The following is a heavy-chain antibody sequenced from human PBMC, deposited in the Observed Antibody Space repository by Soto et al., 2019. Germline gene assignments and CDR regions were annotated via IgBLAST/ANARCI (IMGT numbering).Heavy chain of an antibody. CDR3: ARDQGRYFDWVPLDY. V-gene: IGHV1-46*01. D-gene: IGHD3-9*01. CDR2: INPSGGST. CDR1: GYTFTSYY. J-gene: IGHJ4*02. Sequence: GASVKVSCKASGYTFTSYYMHWVRQAPGQGLEWMGIINPSGGSTSYAQKFQGRVTMTRDTSTSTVYMELSSLRSEDTAVYYCARDQGRYFDWVPLDYWGQGTLVTVSS.